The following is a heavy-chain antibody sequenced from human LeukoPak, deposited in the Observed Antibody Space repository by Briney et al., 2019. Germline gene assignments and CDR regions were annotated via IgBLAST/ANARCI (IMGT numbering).Heavy chain of an antibody. D-gene: IGHD5-18*01. CDR1: GFTFDDYA. CDR3: AKDTGYSYGHQYYFDY. Sequence: GRSLRLSCAASGFTFDDYAMHWGRHAPGKGLEWVSGISWNSGSIGYADSVKGRFTISRDNAKNSLYLQMNSLRAEGTALYYCAKDTGYSYGHQYYFDYWGQGTLVTVSS. CDR2: ISWNSGSI. V-gene: IGHV3-9*01. J-gene: IGHJ4*02.